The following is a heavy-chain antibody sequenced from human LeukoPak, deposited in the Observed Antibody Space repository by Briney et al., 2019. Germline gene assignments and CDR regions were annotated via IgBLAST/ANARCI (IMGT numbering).Heavy chain of an antibody. J-gene: IGHJ3*02. D-gene: IGHD2-15*01. CDR1: GFTFSSYG. Sequence: GGSLRLSCAASGFTFSSYGMHWVRRAPGKGLEWVAVISYDGSNKYYADSVKGRFTISRDNAKNSLYVQMDSLRAEDTAVYYCAKGWSFDIRGQGTMVTVTS. V-gene: IGHV3-30*18. CDR3: AKGWSFDI. CDR2: ISYDGSNK.